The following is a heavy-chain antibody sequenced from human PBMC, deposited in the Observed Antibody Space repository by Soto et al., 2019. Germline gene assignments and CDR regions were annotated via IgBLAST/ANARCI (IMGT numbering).Heavy chain of an antibody. D-gene: IGHD6-19*01. CDR1: GYTFTTYG. V-gene: IGHV1-18*01. CDR2: INTHNGNT. Sequence: ASVKVSCKASGYTFTTYGISWVRQAPGEGLEWLGWINTHNGNTNYAQNLQGRVFMTADTSTNTAYMELRSLRSDDTAIYYCTREGSAPSSYYGIHAWGQGTTVTV. CDR3: TREGSAPSSYYGIHA. J-gene: IGHJ6*02.